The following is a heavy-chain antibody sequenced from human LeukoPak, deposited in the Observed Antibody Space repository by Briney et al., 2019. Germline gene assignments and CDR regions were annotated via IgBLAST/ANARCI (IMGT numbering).Heavy chain of an antibody. V-gene: IGHV4-34*01. CDR1: GGSFSGYY. CDR2: INHSGST. Sequence: SETLSLTCAVYGGSFSGYYWSWIRQPPGKGLEWIGEINHSGSTNYNPSLKSRVTISVDTSKNQFSLKLSSVTAADTAVYYCARGAMVRRVIYYFDYWGQGTLVTVSS. D-gene: IGHD3-10*01. J-gene: IGHJ4*02. CDR3: ARGAMVRRVIYYFDY.